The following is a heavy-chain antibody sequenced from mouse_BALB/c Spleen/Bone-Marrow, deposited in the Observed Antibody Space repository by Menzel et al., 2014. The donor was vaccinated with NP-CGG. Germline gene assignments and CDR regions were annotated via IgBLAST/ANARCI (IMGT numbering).Heavy chain of an antibody. J-gene: IGHJ1*01. CDR2: ISSGGSYT. Sequence: EVQRVESGGGLVKPGGSLKLSCAASGFTFSSYAMSWVRQTPEKRLEWVATISSGGSYTYYPDSVKGQFTISRDNAKNTLYLQMSSLRSEDTAMYYCARGGGYDWYFDVWGAGTTVTVSS. V-gene: IGHV5-9-3*01. CDR1: GFTFSSYA. D-gene: IGHD2-2*01. CDR3: ARGGGYDWYFDV.